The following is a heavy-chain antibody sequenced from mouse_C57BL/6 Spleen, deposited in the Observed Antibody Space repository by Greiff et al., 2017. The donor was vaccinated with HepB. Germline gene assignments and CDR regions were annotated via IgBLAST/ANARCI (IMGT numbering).Heavy chain of an antibody. CDR1: GYTFTSYW. V-gene: IGHV1-69*01. CDR3: AREGSSYSYWYFDV. J-gene: IGHJ1*03. D-gene: IGHD1-1*01. CDR2: IDPSDSYT. Sequence: QVQLQQPGAELVMPGASVKLSCKASGYTFTSYWMHWVKQRPGQGLEWIGEIDPSDSYTNYNQKFKGKSTLTVDKSSSTAYMQLSSLTSEDSAVYYCAREGSSYSYWYFDVWGTGTTVTVSS.